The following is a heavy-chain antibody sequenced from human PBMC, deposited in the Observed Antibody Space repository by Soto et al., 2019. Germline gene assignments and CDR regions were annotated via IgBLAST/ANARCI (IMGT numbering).Heavy chain of an antibody. V-gene: IGHV3-33*01. J-gene: IGHJ6*02. CDR3: VRDGSLVRGGLYSYDMDV. Sequence: QVRMVKAGGGVVQPGTSLRLSCALSGSTFRTNGMNWVRQAQGKGLEWVALIWYDGSEKYYADSVKGRFTISRDNSKNTLYLQMNSLRVEDTSGYYCVRDGSLVRGGLYSYDMDVWGQGTTVTVSS. CDR1: GSTFRTNG. D-gene: IGHD6-13*01. CDR2: IWYDGSEK.